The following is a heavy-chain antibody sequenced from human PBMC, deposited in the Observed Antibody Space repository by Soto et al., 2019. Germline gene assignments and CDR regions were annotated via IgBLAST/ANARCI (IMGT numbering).Heavy chain of an antibody. Sequence: QVQLVQSGAEVKKPGSSVKVSCKASGGTFSSYAISWVRQAPGQGLEWMGGIIPIFGTANYAQKFQGRDTITPDESANTAYRELRRLRSEDTAVYYCARVPREPSRSWGGDYWGQGTLVTVSS. CDR1: GGTFSSYA. V-gene: IGHV1-69*01. J-gene: IGHJ4*02. CDR2: IIPIFGTA. D-gene: IGHD1-26*01. CDR3: ARVPREPSRSWGGDY.